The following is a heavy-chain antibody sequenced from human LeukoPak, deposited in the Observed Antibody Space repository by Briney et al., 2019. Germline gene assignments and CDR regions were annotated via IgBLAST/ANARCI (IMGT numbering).Heavy chain of an antibody. Sequence: ASVKVTCKASGYTFTGYYMHWVRQAPGQGLEWKGWINPNSGGTNYAQKFQGRVTMTRDTSISTAYMELSRLRSDDTAVYYCARGAPFFIVVVPAAADGMDAWGQGTTVTVSS. D-gene: IGHD2-2*01. V-gene: IGHV1-2*02. CDR1: GYTFTGYY. J-gene: IGHJ6*02. CDR3: ARGAPFFIVVVPAAADGMDA. CDR2: INPNSGGT.